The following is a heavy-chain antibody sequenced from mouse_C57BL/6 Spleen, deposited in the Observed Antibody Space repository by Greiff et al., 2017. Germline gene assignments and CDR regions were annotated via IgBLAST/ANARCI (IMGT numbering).Heavy chain of an antibody. Sequence: VQLQQPGAELVRPGASVTLSCKASGYTFTDYEMHWVKQTPVHGLEWIGAIDPETGGTAYNQKFKGKAILTADKSSSTAYMELRSLTSEDSAVYYCTRDTTVVPGNFDYWGQGTTLTVSS. V-gene: IGHV1-15*01. CDR3: TRDTTVVPGNFDY. J-gene: IGHJ2*01. CDR1: GYTFTDYE. CDR2: IDPETGGT. D-gene: IGHD1-1*01.